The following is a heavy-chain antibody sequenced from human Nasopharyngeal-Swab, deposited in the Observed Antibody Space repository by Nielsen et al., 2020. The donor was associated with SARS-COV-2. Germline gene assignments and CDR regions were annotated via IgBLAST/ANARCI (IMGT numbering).Heavy chain of an antibody. CDR1: VFTFSTYD. CDR2: ISGSGEST. V-gene: IGHV3-23*01. CDR3: VKRPPAVIHYLDY. J-gene: IGHJ4*02. D-gene: IGHD2-21*01. Sequence: GGSLRLSCAASVFTFSTYDMSWVRQAPGKGLECVSGISGSGESTHYADSVKGRFTISRDNSKNTLYLQMNSLRAEDTAVYYCVKRPPAVIHYLDYWGQGTLVTVSS.